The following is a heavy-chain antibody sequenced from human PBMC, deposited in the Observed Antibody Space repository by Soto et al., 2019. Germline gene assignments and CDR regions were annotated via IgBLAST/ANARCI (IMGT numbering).Heavy chain of an antibody. CDR3: ARVLKYYYDSSGYYYDGMDV. Sequence: GSGPTLVNPTHTLTLTCTFSGFSLSTSGMCVSWIRQPPGKALEWLALIDWDDDKYYSTSLKTRLTISKDTSKNQVVLTMTNMDPVDTATYYCARVLKYYYDSSGYYYDGMDVWGQGTTVTVSS. CDR1: GFSLSTSGMC. V-gene: IGHV2-70*01. CDR2: IDWDDDK. D-gene: IGHD3-22*01. J-gene: IGHJ6*02.